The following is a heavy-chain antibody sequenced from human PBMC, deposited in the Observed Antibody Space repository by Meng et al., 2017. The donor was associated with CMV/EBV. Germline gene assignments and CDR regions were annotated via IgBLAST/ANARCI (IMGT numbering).Heavy chain of an antibody. V-gene: IGHV3-9*03. Sequence: GGSLRLSCAASGFTFDDYAMHWVRQAPGKGLEWVSGISWNSGSIGYADSVKGRFTISRDNAKNSLHLQMNSLRAEDMALYYCAKGLTTVTTFGFDYWGQGTLVTVSS. D-gene: IGHD4-17*01. CDR1: GFTFDDYA. CDR3: AKGLTTVTTFGFDY. CDR2: ISWNSGSI. J-gene: IGHJ4*02.